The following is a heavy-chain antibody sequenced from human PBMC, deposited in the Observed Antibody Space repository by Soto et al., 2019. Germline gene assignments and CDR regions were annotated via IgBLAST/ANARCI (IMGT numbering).Heavy chain of an antibody. CDR3: ARSQGSSTSLEIYYYYYYGMDG. CDR2: IIPISETT. V-gene: IGHV1-69*13. Sequence: SVKVSCKASGGTFSSYSISWVRQAPGQGLEWMGGIIPISETTNYAQKFQGRVTITADESKGTAYMELSSLRSEDTAVYYCARSQGSSTSLEIYYYYYYGMDGWGQGTTVTVSS. J-gene: IGHJ6*02. D-gene: IGHD2-2*01. CDR1: GGTFSSYS.